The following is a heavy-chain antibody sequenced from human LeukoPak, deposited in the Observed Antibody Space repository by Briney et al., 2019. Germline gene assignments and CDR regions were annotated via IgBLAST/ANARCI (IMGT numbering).Heavy chain of an antibody. CDR2: ISSSSSYI. V-gene: IGHV3-21*01. D-gene: IGHD3-16*02. CDR3: ARGKEVWGSYRYVAFDI. CDR1: GFTFSSYS. Sequence: GGSLRLSCAASGFTFSSYSMNWVRQAPGKGLEWVSSISSSSSYIYYADSVKGRFTISRDNAKNSLYLQMNSLRAEDTAVYYCARGKEVWGSYRYVAFDIWGQGTMVTVSS. J-gene: IGHJ3*02.